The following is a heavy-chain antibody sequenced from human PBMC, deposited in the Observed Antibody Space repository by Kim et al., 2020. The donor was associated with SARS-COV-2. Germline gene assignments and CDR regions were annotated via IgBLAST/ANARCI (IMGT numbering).Heavy chain of an antibody. V-gene: IGHV4-59*13. CDR2: MYDSWTT. CDR3: ARVGYYDSSGYGYYAMDV. Sequence: SETLSLTCTVSGGSITRNYWSWIRQPPGKGLEWIGYMYDSWTTNSNPSLKSRVTISLDTSKNQVSLTLSSVTAADTAVYYCARVGYYDSSGYGYYAMDVWGQGTTVTVSS. D-gene: IGHD3-22*01. J-gene: IGHJ6*02. CDR1: GGSITRNY.